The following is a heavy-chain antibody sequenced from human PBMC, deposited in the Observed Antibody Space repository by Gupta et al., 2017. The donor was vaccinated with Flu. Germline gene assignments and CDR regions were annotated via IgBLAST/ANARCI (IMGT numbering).Heavy chain of an antibody. CDR3: ARQGFLGSYEFDY. Sequence: QVQLQESGPGLVKPSETLSLTCTVSGGSISSYSWSWIRQPPGKGLEWIGYIYYSGSTNYNPSLKSRVTISVDTSKNQFSLKLSSVTAADTAVYYCARQGFLGSYEFDYWGQGTLVTVSS. CDR2: IYYSGST. V-gene: IGHV4-59*08. CDR1: GGSISSYS. J-gene: IGHJ4*02. D-gene: IGHD1-26*01.